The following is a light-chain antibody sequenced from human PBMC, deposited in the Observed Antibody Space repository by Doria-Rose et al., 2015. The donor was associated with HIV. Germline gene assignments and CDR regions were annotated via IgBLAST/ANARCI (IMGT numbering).Light chain of an antibody. J-gene: IGKJ1*01. CDR1: QSFSSTY. CDR3: HEYGTSWT. CDR2: DGS. Sequence: TQSPGTLSLSPGERATLSCRASQSFSSTYLAWYQQKPGQAPSLLIYDGSTRATGIPDRFSASGPETDFTLTINRLEPEDFALYYCHEYGTSWTFGQGTKVEI. V-gene: IGKV3-20*01.